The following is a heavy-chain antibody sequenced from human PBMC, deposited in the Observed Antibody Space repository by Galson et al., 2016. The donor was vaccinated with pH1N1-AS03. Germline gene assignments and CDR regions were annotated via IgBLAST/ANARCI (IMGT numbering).Heavy chain of an antibody. Sequence: SLRLSCAASGFTFSDYYMSWVRQAPGKGLEWVAYISYTGTKMYYAESVKGRFTISRDSAKNSLYLQMNSLRAEDTAVYYCATASTDLGYTSGWPGVFDHRGQGTLVTVSS. D-gene: IGHD6-19*01. CDR3: ATASTDLGYTSGWPGVFDH. J-gene: IGHJ4*02. V-gene: IGHV3-11*01. CDR2: ISYTGTKM. CDR1: GFTFSDYY.